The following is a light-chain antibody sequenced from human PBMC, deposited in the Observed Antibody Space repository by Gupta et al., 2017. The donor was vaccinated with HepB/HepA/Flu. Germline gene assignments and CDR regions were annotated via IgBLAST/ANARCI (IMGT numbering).Light chain of an antibody. V-gene: IGKV3-11*01. J-gene: IGKJ4*01. CDR2: EIS. CDR1: QTVSTY. CDR3: QQRSNWPLT. Sequence: GLTQSPATLSLSPAARATLSGRASQTVSTYLAWCQQKPGQSPRLLIDEISNRATGIPARFSGSGSGTDFTLTISSLEPEDFAVYFCQQRSNWPLTFGGGTKVEIK.